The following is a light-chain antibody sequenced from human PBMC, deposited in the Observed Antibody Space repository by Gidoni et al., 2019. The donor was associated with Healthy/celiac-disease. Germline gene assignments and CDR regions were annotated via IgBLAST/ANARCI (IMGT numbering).Light chain of an antibody. CDR2: GAS. Sequence: EIVMTQSPATLSVSPGERATLSCRASQSVSSNFAWYQQKPGQDPRLLIYGASTRATGIPARFSGSGSGTEFTLTISSLQSEDFAVYYCQQYNNWPPWTFXXXTKVEIK. CDR1: QSVSSN. J-gene: IGKJ1*01. CDR3: QQYNNWPPWT. V-gene: IGKV3-15*01.